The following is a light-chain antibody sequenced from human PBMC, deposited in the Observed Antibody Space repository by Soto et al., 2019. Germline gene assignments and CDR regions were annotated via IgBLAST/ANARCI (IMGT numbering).Light chain of an antibody. CDR3: SSYTTTSTLGV. CDR1: SSDVGGYNY. Sequence: QSALTQPASVSGSPGQSITLSCSGSSSDVGGYNYVSWYQQHPGKAPKLIIYEVSNRPSGVSNRFSGSKSGNTASLTISGLQADDEADYYCSSYTTTSTLGVFGGGTKVTVL. J-gene: IGLJ2*01. CDR2: EVS. V-gene: IGLV2-14*01.